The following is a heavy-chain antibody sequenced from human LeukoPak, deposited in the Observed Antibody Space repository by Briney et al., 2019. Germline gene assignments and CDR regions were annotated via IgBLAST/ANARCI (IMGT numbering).Heavy chain of an antibody. CDR1: GGSFSGYY. J-gene: IGHJ4*02. CDR3: TRRKGYGANYFDY. D-gene: IGHD4/OR15-4a*01. V-gene: IGHV4-34*01. Sequence: SETLSLTCAVSGGSFSGYYWSWIRQPPGKGLEWIGEINNSGSTNYNPSLKRRVTLSVDTSKNQFSLKLSSVTAADTPVYYCTRRKGYGANYFDYRGQGTLVTVSS. CDR2: INNSGST.